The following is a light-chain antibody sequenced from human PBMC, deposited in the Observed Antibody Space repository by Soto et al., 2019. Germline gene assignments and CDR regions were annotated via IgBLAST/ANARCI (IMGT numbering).Light chain of an antibody. Sequence: DIQMTQSPSTLSASLGDRVTITCRASQSVNWWLAWYQQKPGKAPKLLIYKASTLGSGVPSRFSGSGSDTEFTLTISGLQPDDFAPYYCQHYNTYPFTFGQGTNLEIK. CDR3: QHYNTYPFT. CDR1: QSVNWW. CDR2: KAS. V-gene: IGKV1-5*03. J-gene: IGKJ2*01.